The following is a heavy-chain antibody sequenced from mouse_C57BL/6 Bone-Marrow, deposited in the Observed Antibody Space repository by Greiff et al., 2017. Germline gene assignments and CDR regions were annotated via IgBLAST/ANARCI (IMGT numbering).Heavy chain of an antibody. CDR2: IDPENGDT. J-gene: IGHJ4*01. CDR1: GFNIKDDY. CDR3: TKDYARDY. V-gene: IGHV14-4*01. Sequence: VQLKESGAELVRPGASVKLSCTASGFNIKDDYMHWVKQRPEPGLEWIGWIDPENGDTEYASKFQGKATITADTSSNTAYLQLSSLTSADTAVYYCTKDYARDYWGQGTSVTVSS.